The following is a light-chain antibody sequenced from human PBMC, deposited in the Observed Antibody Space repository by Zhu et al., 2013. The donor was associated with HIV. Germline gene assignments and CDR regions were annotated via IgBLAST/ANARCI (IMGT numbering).Light chain of an antibody. Sequence: EIVMTQSPATLSVSPGERATLSCRASQSVSSSYLAWYQQKPGQAPRLLISGASTRATGIPARFSGSGSGTDFTLTISSLEPEDFAVYYCQQRTNWPPTWTFGQGTKV. CDR2: GAS. V-gene: IGKV3D-20*02. CDR3: QQRTNWPPTWT. J-gene: IGKJ1*01. CDR1: QSVSSSY.